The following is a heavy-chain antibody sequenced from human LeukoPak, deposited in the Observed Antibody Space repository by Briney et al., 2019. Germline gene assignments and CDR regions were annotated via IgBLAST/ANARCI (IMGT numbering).Heavy chain of an antibody. J-gene: IGHJ4*02. CDR3: ARTGIDYGDYGLLDY. CDR1: GYTFTKYG. CDR2: ISAYNGHT. V-gene: IGHV1-18*01. Sequence: GASVKVSCKASGYTFTKYGITWVRQAPGQGPEWVGWISAYNGHTESAQKFQGRVTKTTDTSTNTAYMELRSLRSDDTAVYYCARTGIDYGDYGLLDYWGQGSLVTVSS. D-gene: IGHD4-17*01.